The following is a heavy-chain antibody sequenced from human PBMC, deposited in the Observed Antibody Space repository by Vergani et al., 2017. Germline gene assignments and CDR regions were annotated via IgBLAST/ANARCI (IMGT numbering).Heavy chain of an antibody. D-gene: IGHD6-13*01. CDR1: GGSISSSSYY. Sequence: QLQLQESGPGLVKPSETLSLTCTVSGGSISSSSYYWGWIRQPPGKGLEWIGYIYYSGSTYYNPSLKSRVTISVDTSKNQFSLKLSSVTAADTAVYYCASAGLRAAAGTGWFDPWGQGTLVTVSS. J-gene: IGHJ5*02. V-gene: IGHV4-39*01. CDR3: ASAGLRAAAGTGWFDP. CDR2: IYYSGST.